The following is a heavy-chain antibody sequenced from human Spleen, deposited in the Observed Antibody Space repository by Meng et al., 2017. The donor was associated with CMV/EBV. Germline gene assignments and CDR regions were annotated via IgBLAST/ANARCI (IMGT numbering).Heavy chain of an antibody. CDR3: ARPGVHSSGWYGA. CDR2: ISPSATTM. J-gene: IGHJ5*02. CDR1: GLIFSSFD. Sequence: GESLKISCAASGLIFSSFDMNWVRQAPGKGLEWVSYISPSATTMYYADSIKGRFTISRDNAKNSLYLQMNSLRAEDTAVYYCARPGVHSSGWYGAWGQGTLVTVSS. V-gene: IGHV3-48*03. D-gene: IGHD6-19*01.